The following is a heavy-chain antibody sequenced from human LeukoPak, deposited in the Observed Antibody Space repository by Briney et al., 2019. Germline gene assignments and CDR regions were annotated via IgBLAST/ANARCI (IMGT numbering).Heavy chain of an antibody. CDR3: ARGVYIAAAQYGY. Sequence: SETLSLTCTVSGGSISSYYWSWIRQPPERGLEWIGYIYYSGTTNYNPSLKSRVTLSVDTSKNQFSLKLSSVTAADTAVYYCARGVYIAAAQYGYWGQGTLVTVSS. V-gene: IGHV4-59*01. CDR2: IYYSGTT. J-gene: IGHJ4*02. CDR1: GGSISSYY. D-gene: IGHD6-13*01.